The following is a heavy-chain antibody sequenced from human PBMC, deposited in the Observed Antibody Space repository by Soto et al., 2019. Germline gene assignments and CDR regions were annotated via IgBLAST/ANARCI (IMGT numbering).Heavy chain of an antibody. J-gene: IGHJ4*02. CDR1: GGSVSSGSYF. D-gene: IGHD6-25*01. V-gene: IGHV4-39*01. CDR3: ATGPSSSNGYRQFDY. CDR2: IYYSGGT. Sequence: SETLSLTCTVSGGSVSSGSYFWGWIRQPPGKGLEWIGSIYYSGGTYYNPSLESRVTISVDTSKNQFSLKLSSVTAADRAVYYCATGPSSSNGYRQFDYLGQGTLVTVSS.